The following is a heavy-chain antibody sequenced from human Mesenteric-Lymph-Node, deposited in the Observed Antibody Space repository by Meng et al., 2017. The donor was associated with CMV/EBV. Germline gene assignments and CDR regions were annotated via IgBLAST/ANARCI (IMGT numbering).Heavy chain of an antibody. CDR1: CFTFDDYA. CDR3: AKDQSGYYGGLDY. Sequence: SLKISCAASCFTFDDYAMHWVRQVPGKGLEWVSGISWNSGTIDYADSVKGRFTISRDNAKNSLYLQMNSLRAEDTAFYSCAKDQSGYYGGLDYWGQGTLVTVSS. CDR2: ISWNSGTI. D-gene: IGHD5-12*01. V-gene: IGHV3-9*01. J-gene: IGHJ4*02.